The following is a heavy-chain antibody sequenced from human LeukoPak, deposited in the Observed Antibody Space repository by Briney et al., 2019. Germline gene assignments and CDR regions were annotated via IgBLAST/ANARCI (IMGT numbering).Heavy chain of an antibody. CDR3: ARKRILTGYYQNNWFDP. J-gene: IGHJ5*02. CDR2: INHSGST. Sequence: SETLSLTCAVYGGSFSGYYWSWIRQPPGKGLEWIGEINHSGSTNYNPSLKSRVTISVDTSKNQFSLKLSSVTAADTAVYYCARKRILTGYYQNNWFDPWGQGTLVTVSS. CDR1: GGSFSGYY. V-gene: IGHV4-34*01. D-gene: IGHD3-9*01.